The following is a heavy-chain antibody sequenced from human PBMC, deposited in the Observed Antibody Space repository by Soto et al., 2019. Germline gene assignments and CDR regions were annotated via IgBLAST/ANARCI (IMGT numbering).Heavy chain of an antibody. D-gene: IGHD2-2*01. V-gene: IGHV4-59*01. CDR2: IYYSGST. J-gene: IGHJ6*02. CDR3: AREDIVVVPAAMGNYYYYGMDV. Sequence: ETLSLTCTGSGGSISSYYWSWLRQPPGKGLEWIWYIYYSGSTNYNPSLKSRVTISVDTYKNQFSLKLSSVTAAETAVYYSAREDIVVVPAAMGNYYYYGMDVWGQGPTAT. CDR1: GGSISSYY.